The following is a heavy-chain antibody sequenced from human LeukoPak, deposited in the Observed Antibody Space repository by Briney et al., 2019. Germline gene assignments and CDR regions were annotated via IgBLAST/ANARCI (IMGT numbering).Heavy chain of an antibody. V-gene: IGHV3-21*01. J-gene: IGHJ4*02. Sequence: GGSLRLSCAASGFTFSSYSMNWVRQAPGKGLEWVSSISSSSSYIYYADSVKGRFTISRDNAKNSLYLQMNSLRAEDTAVYYCARDGEMPTIYFDYWGQGTLVTVSS. D-gene: IGHD5-24*01. CDR2: ISSSSSYI. CDR3: ARDGEMPTIYFDY. CDR1: GFTFSSYS.